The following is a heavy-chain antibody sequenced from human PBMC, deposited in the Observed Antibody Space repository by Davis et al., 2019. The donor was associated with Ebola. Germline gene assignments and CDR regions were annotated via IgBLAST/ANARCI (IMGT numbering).Heavy chain of an antibody. CDR2: IYYSGST. CDR1: GGSISSGDYY. D-gene: IGHD3-10*01. CDR3: ARAPYYSGFDY. J-gene: IGHJ4*02. V-gene: IGHV4-30-4*08. Sequence: LRLSCTVSGGSISSGDYYWSWIRQPPGKGLEWIGYIYYSGSTYYNPSLKSRVTISVDTSKNQFSLKLSSVTAADTAVYYCARAPYYSGFDYWGQGTLVTVSS.